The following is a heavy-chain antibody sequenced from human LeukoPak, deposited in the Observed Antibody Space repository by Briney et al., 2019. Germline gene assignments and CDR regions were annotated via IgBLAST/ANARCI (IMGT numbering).Heavy chain of an antibody. CDR2: IKYDGIEK. J-gene: IGHJ5*02. CDR1: GFTFSRYW. Sequence: GGSLRLSCAASGFTFSRYWMSWVRQAPGKGLEWVANIKYDGIEKYHVDSVKGRFTISRDNAKNTLYLQMNSLRAEDTAVYYCARDPYYYDTSAFGPWGQGTLVTVSS. V-gene: IGHV3-7*01. D-gene: IGHD3-22*01. CDR3: ARDPYYYDTSAFGP.